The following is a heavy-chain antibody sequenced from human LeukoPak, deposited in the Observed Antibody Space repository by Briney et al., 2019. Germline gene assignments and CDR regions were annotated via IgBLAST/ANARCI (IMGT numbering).Heavy chain of an antibody. Sequence: GGSLRLSCAASGFTFDDYGMNWVRQVPGKGLEWVADINWNGGSTGYGDSVKGRFTISRDNAKNSLYLQMNSLRAEDTALYHCARGSFYSSSWSKGFDPWGQGTLVTVSS. CDR2: INWNGGST. V-gene: IGHV3-20*01. D-gene: IGHD6-13*01. CDR1: GFTFDDYG. J-gene: IGHJ5*02. CDR3: ARGSFYSSSWSKGFDP.